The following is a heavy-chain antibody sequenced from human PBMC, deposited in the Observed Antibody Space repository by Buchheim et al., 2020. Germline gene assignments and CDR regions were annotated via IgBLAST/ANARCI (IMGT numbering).Heavy chain of an antibody. Sequence: QVQLVQSGAEVKKPGASVKVSCKASGYTFTSYYMHWVRQAPGQGLEWMGIINPSGGSTSYAQKFQGRVTMTRATSTSTVYMELSSLRSEDTAVYYCARARHTNCSGGSCYNDYWGQGTL. V-gene: IGHV1-46*03. CDR2: INPSGGST. CDR1: GYTFTSYY. CDR3: ARARHTNCSGGSCYNDY. D-gene: IGHD2-15*01. J-gene: IGHJ4*02.